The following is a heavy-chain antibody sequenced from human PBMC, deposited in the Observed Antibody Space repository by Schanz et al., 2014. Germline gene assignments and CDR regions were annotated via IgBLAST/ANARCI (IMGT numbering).Heavy chain of an antibody. CDR3: AKDRQNRVNRVGYYYGMDV. Sequence: EVQLVESGGGLIQPGGSLRLSCVASGFTVSSNYMSWVRQAPGKGLEWVSVIYSDGRTYYGDSVKGRFTISRDDAKNSLYLQMNSLRAEDTALYYCAKDRQNRVNRVGYYYGMDVWGQGTTVTVSS. J-gene: IGHJ6*02. D-gene: IGHD3-16*01. V-gene: IGHV3-53*01. CDR1: GFTVSSNY. CDR2: IYSDGRT.